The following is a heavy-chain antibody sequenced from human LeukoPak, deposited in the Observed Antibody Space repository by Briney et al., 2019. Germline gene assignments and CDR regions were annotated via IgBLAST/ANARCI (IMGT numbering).Heavy chain of an antibody. J-gene: IGHJ6*02. V-gene: IGHV3-13*01. CDR3: ARGSPAYYYYYGMDV. CDR1: GFTFSSYD. Sequence: GGSLRLSCAASGFTFSSYDMHWVRQATGKGPEWVSAIGTAGDTYYPGSVKGRFTISRENAKNSLCLQMNSLRAGDTAVYYCARGSPAYYYYYGMDVWGQGTTVTVSS. CDR2: IGTAGDT.